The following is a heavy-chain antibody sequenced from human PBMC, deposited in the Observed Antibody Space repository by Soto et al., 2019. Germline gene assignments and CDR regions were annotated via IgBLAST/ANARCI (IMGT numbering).Heavy chain of an antibody. V-gene: IGHV1-69*06. CDR1: GGTFSSYA. J-gene: IGHJ4*02. CDR3: ASYTYYYDSSGPPSGLRFDY. D-gene: IGHD3-22*01. Sequence: QVQLVQSGAEVKKPGSSVKVSCKASGGTFSSYAISWVRQAPGQGLEWMGGIIPIFGTANYAQKFQGRVTITADKSTSTAYMELSSLRSEDTAVYYCASYTYYYDSSGPPSGLRFDYLGQGTLVTVSS. CDR2: IIPIFGTA.